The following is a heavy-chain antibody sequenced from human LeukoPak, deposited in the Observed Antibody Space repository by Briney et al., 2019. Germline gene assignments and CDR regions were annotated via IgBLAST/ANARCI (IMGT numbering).Heavy chain of an antibody. CDR1: GFTFSSYA. CDR3: ARDHYYDSSGYYSTDYFDY. CDR2: ISYDGSNK. D-gene: IGHD3-22*01. Sequence: PGGSQRLSCAASGFTFSSYAMHWVRQAPGKGLEWVAVISYDGSNKYYADSVKGRFTISRDNSKNTLYLQMNSLRAEDTAVYYCARDHYYDSSGYYSTDYFDYWGQGTLVTVSS. V-gene: IGHV3-30-3*01. J-gene: IGHJ4*02.